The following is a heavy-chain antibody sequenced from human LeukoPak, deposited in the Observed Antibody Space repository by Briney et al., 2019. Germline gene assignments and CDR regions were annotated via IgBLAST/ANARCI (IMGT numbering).Heavy chain of an antibody. J-gene: IGHJ3*02. CDR3: ARPSKWDDAFDI. Sequence: ASVKVSCKASGYTFTKYPLSWVRQAPGQGLEWMGWINTNTGSPTYAQVFTGRFVFSSDSSVSTAYLQISSLKAEDTAVYYCARPSKWDDAFDIWGPGTMVTVSS. CDR1: GYTFTKYP. D-gene: IGHD1-26*01. CDR2: INTNTGSP. V-gene: IGHV7-4-1*02.